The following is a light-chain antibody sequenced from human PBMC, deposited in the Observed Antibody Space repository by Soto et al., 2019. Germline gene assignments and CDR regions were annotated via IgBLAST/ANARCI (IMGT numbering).Light chain of an antibody. Sequence: EIVMTQSPATLSVSPGERATLSCRASQSVRGNLAWYQQKPGQFPRLLIYGASSRATGIPVRFSGSGSGTEFTLTIGSLQSEDFAVYYCQQYNNWPFITFGQGTRLEIK. CDR3: QQYNNWPFIT. V-gene: IGKV3-15*01. CDR1: QSVRGN. CDR2: GAS. J-gene: IGKJ5*01.